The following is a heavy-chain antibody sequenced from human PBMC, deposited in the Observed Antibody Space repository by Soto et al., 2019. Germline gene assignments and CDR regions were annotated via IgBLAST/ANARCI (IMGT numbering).Heavy chain of an antibody. V-gene: IGHV3-30-3*01. J-gene: IGHJ4*02. CDR3: ARVLGGFPNFDF. CDR2: ISYDGSDK. Sequence: GGSLRLSCAASGFTVSSYGLHWVRQPPGKGLEWLAFISYDGSDKFYADSVKGRLTISRDSSKNTLYLQLNSLRAEDTAVYYCARVLGGFPNFDFWVQGTLVTV. D-gene: IGHD2-15*01. CDR1: GFTVSSYG.